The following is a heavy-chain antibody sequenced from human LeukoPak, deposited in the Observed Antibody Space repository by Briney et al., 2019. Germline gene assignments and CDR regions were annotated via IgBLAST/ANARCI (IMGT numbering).Heavy chain of an antibody. J-gene: IGHJ4*02. CDR3: ARDWFTRLGELSPDRAFDY. Sequence: GGSLRLSCAGSGFTLSSNWMHWVRHAPGKGLVWVSRFFSDGSRTNYADSVKGRFTISRDNAKNSLYLQMNSLRAEDTAFYYCARDWFTRLGELSPDRAFDYWGQGTLVTVSS. V-gene: IGHV3-74*01. CDR2: FFSDGSRT. D-gene: IGHD3-16*02. CDR1: GFTLSSNW.